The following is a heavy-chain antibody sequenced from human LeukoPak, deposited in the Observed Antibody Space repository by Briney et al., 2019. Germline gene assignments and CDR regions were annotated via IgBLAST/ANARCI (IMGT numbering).Heavy chain of an antibody. CDR3: AREGGYCSGGSCHYGDDAFDI. D-gene: IGHD2-15*01. J-gene: IGHJ3*02. Sequence: ASVKVSCKASGGTFSSYAISWVRQAPGQGLEWMGRIIPILGIANYAQKFQGRVTITADKSTSTAYMELSSLRSEDTAVYYCAREGGYCSGGSCHYGDDAFDIWGQGTMVTVSS. CDR2: IIPILGIA. CDR1: GGTFSSYA. V-gene: IGHV1-69*04.